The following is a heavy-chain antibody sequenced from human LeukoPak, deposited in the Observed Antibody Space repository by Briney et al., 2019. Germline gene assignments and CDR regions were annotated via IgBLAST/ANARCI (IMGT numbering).Heavy chain of an antibody. D-gene: IGHD3-22*01. J-gene: IGHJ3*02. Sequence: SETLSLTCTVSGGSISSSSYYWGWLRQPPGKGLEWIGSIYYSGSTYYNPSLKSRVTISVDTSKNQFSLKLSSVTAADTAVYYCARPDYDSSGFGAFDIWGQGTMVTVSS. CDR2: IYYSGST. V-gene: IGHV4-39*01. CDR3: ARPDYDSSGFGAFDI. CDR1: GGSISSSSYY.